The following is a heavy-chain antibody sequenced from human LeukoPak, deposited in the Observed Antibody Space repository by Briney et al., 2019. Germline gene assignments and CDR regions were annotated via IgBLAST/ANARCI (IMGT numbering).Heavy chain of an antibody. J-gene: IGHJ6*02. Sequence: PSETLSLTCTVSGGSISSYYWSWIRQPPGKGLEWIGYIYYSGSTNYNPSLKSRVTISVDTSKNQFSLKLSSVTAADTAVYYCARGRYYDFWSAPLEYYYSYGMDVWGQGTTVTVSS. CDR2: IYYSGST. CDR1: GGSISSYY. D-gene: IGHD3-3*01. CDR3: ARGRYYDFWSAPLEYYYSYGMDV. V-gene: IGHV4-59*01.